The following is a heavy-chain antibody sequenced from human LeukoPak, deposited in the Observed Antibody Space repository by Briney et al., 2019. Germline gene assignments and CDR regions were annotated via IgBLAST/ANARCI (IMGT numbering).Heavy chain of an antibody. Sequence: PSETLSLTCSVFGGSISRYYWSWIRQPPGKGLEWIGYISYSGTTNYNPSLKSRVTLSVDTSKNQFSLNLSSVTAADTAVYYCARESYYDSSGYSHDAFDIWGQGTMVTVSS. CDR3: ARESYYDSSGYSHDAFDI. CDR2: ISYSGTT. D-gene: IGHD3-22*01. J-gene: IGHJ3*02. V-gene: IGHV4-59*12. CDR1: GGSISRYY.